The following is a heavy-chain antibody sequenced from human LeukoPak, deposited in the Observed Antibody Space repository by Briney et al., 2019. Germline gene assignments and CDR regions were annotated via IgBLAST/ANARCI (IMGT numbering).Heavy chain of an antibody. D-gene: IGHD4-17*01. CDR2: ISYDGNNK. J-gene: IGHJ4*02. CDR1: GFTFSSYG. CDR3: AKDYDYGDYAIDY. V-gene: IGHV3-30*18. Sequence: GGSLRLSCAAPGFTFSSYGMHWVRQAPGKGLEWVAFISYDGNNKYYADSVKGRFTISRDKSKTTLYLQMNSLRAEDTAVYYCAKDYDYGDYAIDYWGQGTLVTVSS.